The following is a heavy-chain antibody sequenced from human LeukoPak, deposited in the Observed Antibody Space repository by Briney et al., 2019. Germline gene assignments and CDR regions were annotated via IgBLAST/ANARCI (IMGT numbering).Heavy chain of an antibody. CDR1: GFTVFSNY. J-gene: IGHJ4*02. CDR3: AKDRAQQLVLDF. Sequence: GGSLRLSCAASGFTVFSNYMSWVRQAPGKGLEWVSAIIGSGSSTYYADSVKGRFTISRDNSKNTLFLQMNSLRAEDTAVYYCAKDRAQQLVLDFWGQGTLVTVSS. CDR2: IIGSGSST. D-gene: IGHD6-13*01. V-gene: IGHV3-23*01.